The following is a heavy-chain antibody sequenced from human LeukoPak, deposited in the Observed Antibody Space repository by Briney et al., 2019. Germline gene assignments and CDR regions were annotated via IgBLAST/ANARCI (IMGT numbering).Heavy chain of an antibody. CDR2: INSDSRDI. V-gene: IGHV3-74*01. J-gene: IGHJ4*02. Sequence: GGSLRLSCAASGFPFSGHWMHWVRQAPGKGLVWVSLINSDSRDIKYAASVKGRFTISRDNAKNTLYLQMNSLRAEDTAVYYCVRDWGYTGNFEFWGQGTLVTVSS. CDR3: VRDWGYTGNFEF. CDR1: GFPFSGHW. D-gene: IGHD5-12*01.